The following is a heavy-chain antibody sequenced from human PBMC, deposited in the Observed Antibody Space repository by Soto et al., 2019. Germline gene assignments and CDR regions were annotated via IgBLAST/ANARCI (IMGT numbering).Heavy chain of an antibody. CDR1: GGSFSGYY. J-gene: IGHJ6*02. V-gene: IGHV4-34*01. CDR2: INHSGST. CDR3: ARGSQGAAATQTEGNYYYYYGMDV. D-gene: IGHD2-15*01. Sequence: QVQLQQWGAGLLKPSETLSLTCAVYGGSFSGYYWSWIRQPPGKGLEWIGEINHSGSTNYNPSLKSRVTISVDTSKNQFSLKLSSMTAADTAVYYCARGSQGAAATQTEGNYYYYYGMDVWGQGTTVTVSS.